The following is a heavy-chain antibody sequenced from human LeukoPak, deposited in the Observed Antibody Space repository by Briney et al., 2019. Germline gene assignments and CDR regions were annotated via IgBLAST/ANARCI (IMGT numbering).Heavy chain of an antibody. CDR1: GFTFSSYW. V-gene: IGHV3-7*01. CDR2: INHNGNVN. J-gene: IGHJ4*02. D-gene: IGHD6-19*01. Sequence: GGSLRLSCAASGFTFSSYWMNWARQAPGKGLEWVASINHNGNVNYYVDSVKGRFTISRDNAKNSLYLQMSSLRAEDTAVYYCLGGTGWIFDYWGQGTLVTVSS. CDR3: LGGTGWIFDY.